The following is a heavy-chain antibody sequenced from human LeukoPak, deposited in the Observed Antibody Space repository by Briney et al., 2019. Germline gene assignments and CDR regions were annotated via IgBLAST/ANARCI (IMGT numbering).Heavy chain of an antibody. CDR1: GYAFTTYA. CDR2: INAGNGNT. V-gene: IGHV1-3*01. Sequence: ASVKVSCKASGYAFTTYAMHWVRQAPGQRLEWMGWINAGNGNTKYSQKFQARVTITRDTSASTAYMELSSLRSEDTAVYYCARGGLRYDSSGYYPGVYWGQGTLVTVSS. D-gene: IGHD3-22*01. CDR3: ARGGLRYDSSGYYPGVY. J-gene: IGHJ4*02.